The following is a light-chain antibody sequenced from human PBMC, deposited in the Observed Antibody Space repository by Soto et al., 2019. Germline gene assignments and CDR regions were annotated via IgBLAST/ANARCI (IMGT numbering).Light chain of an antibody. J-gene: IGLJ1*01. CDR1: GSDIGGYNY. CDR2: DVW. V-gene: IGLV2-14*03. Sequence: QSALTQPASVSGSPGQSITIYCIGTGSDIGGYNYVSWYQQHPGKAPTLMIYDVWARPLGVSHRFSGSKSGNTASLTISGLQAEDEADYYCSSYSDSDTKVFGTGTKVTVL. CDR3: SSYSDSDTKV.